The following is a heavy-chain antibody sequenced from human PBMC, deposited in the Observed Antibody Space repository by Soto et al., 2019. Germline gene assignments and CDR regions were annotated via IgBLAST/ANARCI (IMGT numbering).Heavy chain of an antibody. J-gene: IGHJ6*03. V-gene: IGHV3-23*01. CDR1: GFTFSSYA. CDR3: AKDRLFRSGYDFYYSYYYMDV. Sequence: GGSLRLSCAASGFTFSSYAMSWVRQAPGKGLEWVSAISGSGGSTYYADSVKGRFTISRDNSKNTLYLQMNSLRAEDTAVYYCAKDRLFRSGYDFYYSYYYMDVWGKGTTVTVS. D-gene: IGHD5-12*01. CDR2: ISGSGGST.